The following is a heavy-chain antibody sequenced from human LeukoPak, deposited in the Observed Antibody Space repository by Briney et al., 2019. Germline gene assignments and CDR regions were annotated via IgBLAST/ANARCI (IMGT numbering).Heavy chain of an antibody. D-gene: IGHD3-22*01. CDR1: GFAFSIYS. J-gene: IGHJ4*02. CDR3: ATTYYDSSGPSLFDY. CDR2: TSSVSSPI. Sequence: GGSLRLSCAASGFAFSIYSMNWVRQAPGKGLEWVSYTSSVSSPIYYADSVKGRFTISRDNAKNSLYLQMNSLRDEDTAVYYCATTYYDSSGPSLFDYWGQGTLVTVSS. V-gene: IGHV3-48*02.